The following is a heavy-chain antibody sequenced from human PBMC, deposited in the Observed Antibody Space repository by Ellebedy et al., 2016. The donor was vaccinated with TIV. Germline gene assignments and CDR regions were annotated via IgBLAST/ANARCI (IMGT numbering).Heavy chain of an antibody. V-gene: IGHV4-61*02. J-gene: IGHJ4*02. CDR1: GGSISSGTYY. CDR2: IYTSGST. Sequence: SETLSLXCTVSGGSISSGTYYWSWIRQPAGKGLEWIGRIYTSGSTNYNPSLKSRVTISVDTSKNQFSLKLSSVTAADTAVYYCARGPEYYYGSGSYYNPPHFDYWGQGTLVTVSS. CDR3: ARGPEYYYGSGSYYNPPHFDY. D-gene: IGHD3-10*01.